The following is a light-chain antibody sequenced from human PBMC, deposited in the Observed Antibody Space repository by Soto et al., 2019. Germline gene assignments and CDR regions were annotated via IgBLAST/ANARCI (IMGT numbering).Light chain of an antibody. CDR1: QSISVTY. Sequence: EIVLTQSPGPLSLSPGERATLSCRASQSISVTYLAWYQHKPGRAPRILIYGASNRATGIPDRFSGSGSGTDFTLTISRLEPEDFAVYYCQHYGISPPWTFGQGTKVDIK. V-gene: IGKV3-20*01. CDR3: QHYGISPPWT. J-gene: IGKJ1*01. CDR2: GAS.